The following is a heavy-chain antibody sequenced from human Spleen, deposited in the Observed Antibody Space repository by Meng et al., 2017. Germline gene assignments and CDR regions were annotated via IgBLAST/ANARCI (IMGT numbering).Heavy chain of an antibody. V-gene: IGHV1-2*06. D-gene: IGHD6-13*01. Sequence: ASVKVSCKASGYAFTDYCLHWVRRAPGQGLEWMGRINPQSGDTHYAQRFQGRVTMTGDTSISTAYMEVSALRSDDTAMYYCARGEEISGADKQYGDYWGQGTLVTVSS. J-gene: IGHJ4*02. CDR2: INPQSGDT. CDR3: ARGEEISGADKQYGDY. CDR1: GYAFTDYC.